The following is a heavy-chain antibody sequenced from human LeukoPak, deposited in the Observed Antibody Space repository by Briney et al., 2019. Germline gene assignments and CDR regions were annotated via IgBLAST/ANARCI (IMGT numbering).Heavy chain of an antibody. D-gene: IGHD6-13*01. V-gene: IGHV4-34*01. CDR2: INHSGST. CDR1: GGSISSYY. CDR3: ARISPITGIHGDY. J-gene: IGHJ4*02. Sequence: SETLSLTCTVSGGSISSYYWSWIRQPPGKGLEWIGEINHSGSTNYNPSLKSRVTISVDTSKNQFSLKLSSVTAADTAVYYCARISPITGIHGDYWGQGTLVTVSS.